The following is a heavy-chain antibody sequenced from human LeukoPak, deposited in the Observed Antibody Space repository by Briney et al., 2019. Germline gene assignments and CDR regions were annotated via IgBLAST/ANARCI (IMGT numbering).Heavy chain of an antibody. CDR2: ISSSSSYI. CDR1: GFTFSSYS. V-gene: IGHV3-21*01. CDR3: AFGYSSSWYSVDY. Sequence: PGGSLRLSCAASGFTFSSYSMNWVRQAPGKGLEWVSSISSSSSYIYYADSVKGRFTISRDNAKNSLYLQVNSLRAEDTAVYYCAFGYSSSWYSVDYWGQGTLVTVSS. D-gene: IGHD6-13*01. J-gene: IGHJ4*02.